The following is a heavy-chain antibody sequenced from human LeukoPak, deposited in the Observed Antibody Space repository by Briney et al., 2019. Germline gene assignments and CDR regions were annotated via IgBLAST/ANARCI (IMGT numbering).Heavy chain of an antibody. CDR3: AKTYSSSRAHYYYYYYMDV. J-gene: IGHJ6*03. Sequence: GGSLRLSCAASGFTFSSYGMNWVRQAPGKGLEWVSAISGSGGSLYYADSVKGRFTISRDSSKNTLHLQMNSLRAEDTAVYYCAKTYSSSRAHYYYYYYMDVWGKGTTVTISS. V-gene: IGHV3-23*01. CDR2: ISGSGGSL. D-gene: IGHD6-13*01. CDR1: GFTFSSYG.